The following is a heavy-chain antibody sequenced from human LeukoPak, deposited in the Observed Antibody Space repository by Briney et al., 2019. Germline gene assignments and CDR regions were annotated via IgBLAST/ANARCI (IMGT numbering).Heavy chain of an antibody. Sequence: PGGSLRLSCAASGFTFSSYEMNWVRQAPGKGLEWVSYISSSGSTIYYADSVKGRFTISRDNAKNSLYLQMNSLRAEDTALYYCARVGLLVNGAFDIWGQGTMVTVAS. D-gene: IGHD2-8*01. V-gene: IGHV3-48*03. J-gene: IGHJ3*02. CDR2: ISSSGSTI. CDR3: ARVGLLVNGAFDI. CDR1: GFTFSSYE.